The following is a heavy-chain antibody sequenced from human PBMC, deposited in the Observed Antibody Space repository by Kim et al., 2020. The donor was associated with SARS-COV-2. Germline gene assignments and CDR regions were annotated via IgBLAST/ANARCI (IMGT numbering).Heavy chain of an antibody. D-gene: IGHD3-22*01. CDR3: AKDGGWRDSSGYYYHY. J-gene: IGHJ4*02. Sequence: SVKGRFTISRDNSKNTLYLQMNSLRAEDTAVYYCAKDGGWRDSSGYYYHYWGQGTLVTVSS. V-gene: IGHV3-30*02.